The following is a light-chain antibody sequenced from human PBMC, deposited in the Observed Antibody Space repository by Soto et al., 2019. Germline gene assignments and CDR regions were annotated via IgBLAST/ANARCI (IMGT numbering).Light chain of an antibody. CDR1: QSVSNNY. V-gene: IGKV3-20*01. CDR2: GAS. J-gene: IGKJ2*01. CDR3: QQYGSSVYT. Sequence: EIVLTQSPGTLSLSPGERVTLSCRASQSVSNNYVAWYIQRRGQAHRLLIYGASNRATGVPDRFSGRGSGTDFTLTISRLEREDFGVFFCQQYGSSVYTFGQGTKLQI.